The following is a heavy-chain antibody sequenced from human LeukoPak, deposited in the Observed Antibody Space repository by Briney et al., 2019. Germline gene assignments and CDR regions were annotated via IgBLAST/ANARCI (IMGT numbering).Heavy chain of an antibody. CDR3: AKVMPLYQLQWGLYDY. J-gene: IGHJ4*02. CDR1: GFTFSSYA. V-gene: IGHV3-23*01. Sequence: PGGSLRLSCAASGFTFSSYAMSWVRQAPGMGLEWVSAISGSGGSTYYADSVKGRFTISRDNSKNTLYLQMNSLRAEDTAVYYCAKVMPLYQLQWGLYDYWGQGTLVTVSS. D-gene: IGHD2-2*01. CDR2: ISGSGGST.